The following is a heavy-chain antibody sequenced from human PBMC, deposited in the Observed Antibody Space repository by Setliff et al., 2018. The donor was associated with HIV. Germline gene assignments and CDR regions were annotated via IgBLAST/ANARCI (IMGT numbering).Heavy chain of an antibody. CDR3: ARGWGLWFGQLSILPLDP. V-gene: IGHV1-2*02. J-gene: IGHJ5*02. D-gene: IGHD3-10*01. CDR2: INPNSGDT. Sequence: ASVKVSCKASGYTFSDYYMHWVRQAPGQGLEWMGWINPNSGDTISADRFQGRLVMTTNTSTTTAFMELSSLRSDDTALYFCARGWGLWFGQLSILPLDPWGQGTLVTVSS. CDR1: GYTFSDYY.